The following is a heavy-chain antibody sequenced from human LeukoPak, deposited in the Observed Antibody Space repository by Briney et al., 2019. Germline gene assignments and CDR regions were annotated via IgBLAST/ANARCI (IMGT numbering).Heavy chain of an antibody. CDR1: GYTFTDYY. V-gene: IGHV1-2*02. CDR2: INPNSGGT. Sequence: ASVKVSCKASGYTFTDYYMHWVRQAPGQGLEWMGWINPNSGGTNYAQKFQGRVTMTRGTSISTAYMELSRLRSDDTAVYYCARYFDTNWFDPWGQGTLVTVSS. CDR3: ARYFDTNWFDP. J-gene: IGHJ5*02. D-gene: IGHD3-9*01.